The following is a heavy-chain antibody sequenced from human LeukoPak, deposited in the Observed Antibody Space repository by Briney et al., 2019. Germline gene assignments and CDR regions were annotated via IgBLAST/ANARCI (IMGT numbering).Heavy chain of an antibody. CDR2: ISYDGSNK. V-gene: IGHV3-30-3*01. J-gene: IGHJ4*02. D-gene: IGHD2-15*01. Sequence: GGSLRLSCAASGFTFSSYAMSWVRQAPGKGLEWVAVISYDGSNKYYADSVKGRFTISRDNSKNTLYLQMNSLRAEDTAVYYCARDSVGYCSGGSCYYFDYWGQGTLVTVSS. CDR1: GFTFSSYA. CDR3: ARDSVGYCSGGSCYYFDY.